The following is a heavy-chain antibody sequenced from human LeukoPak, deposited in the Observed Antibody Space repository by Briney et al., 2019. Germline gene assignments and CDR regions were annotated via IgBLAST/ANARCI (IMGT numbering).Heavy chain of an antibody. D-gene: IGHD3-22*01. CDR2: IYYSGST. Sequence: SETLSLTCTVSGGSISSSSYYWGWIRQPPGKGLEWIRSIYYSGSTYYNPSLKSRVTISVDTSKNQFSLKLSSVTAADTAVYYCARVVSGGYDTSSYYLDYWGQGTLVTVSS. V-gene: IGHV4-39*07. J-gene: IGHJ4*02. CDR1: GGSISSSSYY. CDR3: ARVVSGGYDTSSYYLDY.